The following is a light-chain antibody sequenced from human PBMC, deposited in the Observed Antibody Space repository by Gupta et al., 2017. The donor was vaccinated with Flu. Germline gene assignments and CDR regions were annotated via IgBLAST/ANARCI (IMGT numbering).Light chain of an antibody. V-gene: IGKV1-39*01. Sequence: SSLSASVGDRVTITCLASQSISNYLNWHQKKPGEVPKLLGYRASSLQSGVPSRFSGSGSGTDFTLTISSLQPEDCGSYVCQQSDSTPLLTFGHGTKVDIK. CDR1: QSISNY. CDR2: RAS. CDR3: QQSDSTPLLT. J-gene: IGKJ3*01.